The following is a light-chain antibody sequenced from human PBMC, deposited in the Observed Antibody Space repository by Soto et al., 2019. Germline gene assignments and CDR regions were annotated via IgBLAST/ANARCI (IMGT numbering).Light chain of an antibody. V-gene: IGKV3D-15*01. CDR2: GAF. J-gene: IGKJ5*01. CDR3: QQYDQWPIT. CDR1: PSVTNF. Sequence: EIVLTQSPATLSLSPGERATLSCRASPSVTNFLAWYQQKPGQAPRLLIYGAFNRATGIPDRFSGSGSGTEFSFTVTSLQSEDFAVYYCQQYDQWPITFGQGTRLEIK.